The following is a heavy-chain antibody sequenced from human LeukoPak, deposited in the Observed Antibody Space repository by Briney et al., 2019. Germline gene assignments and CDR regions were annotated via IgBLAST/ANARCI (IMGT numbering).Heavy chain of an antibody. Sequence: GGSLRLSCAASGFTFSSYAVSWVRQAPGKGLEWVSAISGSGGSTYYADSVKGRFTISRDNSKNTLYLQMNSLRAEDTAVYYCAKSSSGWYLPDFDYWGQGTLVTVSS. CDR2: ISGSGGST. V-gene: IGHV3-23*01. J-gene: IGHJ4*02. CDR1: GFTFSSYA. CDR3: AKSSSGWYLPDFDY. D-gene: IGHD6-19*01.